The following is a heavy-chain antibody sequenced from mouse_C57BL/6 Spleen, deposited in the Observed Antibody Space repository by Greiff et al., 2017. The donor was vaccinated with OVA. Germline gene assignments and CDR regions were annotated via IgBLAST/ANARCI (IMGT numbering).Heavy chain of an antibody. V-gene: IGHV5-2*01. D-gene: IGHD1-1*01. CDR3: ARHGHITTVVASPWFAY. CDR2: INSDGGST. CDR1: EYEFPSHD. J-gene: IGHJ3*01. Sequence: DVKLVESGGGLVQPGESLKLSCESNEYEFPSHDMSWVRKTPEKRLELVAAINSDGGSTYYPDTMERRFIISRDNTKKTLYLQMSILRSEDTALYDCARHGHITTVVASPWFAYWGQGTLVTVSA.